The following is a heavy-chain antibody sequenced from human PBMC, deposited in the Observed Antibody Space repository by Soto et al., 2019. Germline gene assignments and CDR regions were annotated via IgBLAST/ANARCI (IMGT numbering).Heavy chain of an antibody. CDR2: ISGSGGST. CDR1: GFTFSSYA. D-gene: IGHD3-10*01. Sequence: EVQLLESGGGLVQPGGSLRLSCAASGFTFSSYAMSWVRQAPGKGLEWVSAISGSGGSTYYADSVKGRFTISRDNSKNTLYLQVHSLRAEDTAVYYCAKRKHALWFGAQVRSYFDSWGQGTLVTVSS. J-gene: IGHJ4*02. CDR3: AKRKHALWFGAQVRSYFDS. V-gene: IGHV3-23*01.